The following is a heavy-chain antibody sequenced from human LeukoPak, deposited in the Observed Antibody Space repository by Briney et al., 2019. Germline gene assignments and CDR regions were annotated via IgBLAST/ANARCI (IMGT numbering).Heavy chain of an antibody. CDR2: IYHSGST. V-gene: IGHV4-30-2*01. CDR1: GGSISSGGYS. CDR3: ASAGGFDAFDI. J-gene: IGHJ3*02. Sequence: PSETLSLTCAVSGGSISSGGYSWSWIRQPPGKGLEWIGYIYHSGSTYYNPSLKSRVTVSVDRSKNQFSLKLSSVTAADTAVYYCASAGGFDAFDIWGQGTMVTVSS.